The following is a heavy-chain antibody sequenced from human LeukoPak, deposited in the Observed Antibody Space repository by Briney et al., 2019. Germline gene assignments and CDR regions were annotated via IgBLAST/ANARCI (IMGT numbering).Heavy chain of an antibody. CDR1: GGTFSSYA. CDR3: ARTYYDFWSGYYTASFDI. Sequence: SVKVSCTASGGTFSSYAISWVRQAPGQGLEWMGGIIPNFGTANYAQKFQGRVTITADESTSTAYMELSSLRSEDTAVYYCARTYYDFWSGYYTASFDIWGQGTMVTVSS. CDR2: IIPNFGTA. V-gene: IGHV1-69*13. J-gene: IGHJ3*02. D-gene: IGHD3-3*01.